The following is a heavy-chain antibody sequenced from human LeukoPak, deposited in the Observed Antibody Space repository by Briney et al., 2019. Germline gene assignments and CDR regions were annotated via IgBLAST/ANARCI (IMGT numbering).Heavy chain of an antibody. CDR3: AKGSGSDDFGFFDC. CDR1: GFTFSTSW. CDR2: IKSDGSST. Sequence: GGSLRLSCAASGFTFSTSWVYCVPHAPGEGVVWVLRIKSDGSSTSYADSVKGRFTTSRDNAKNSLFLQMNSLRVEDTALYYCAKGSGSDDFGFFDCWGQGNLVIVSS. V-gene: IGHV3-74*01. D-gene: IGHD1-26*01. J-gene: IGHJ4*02.